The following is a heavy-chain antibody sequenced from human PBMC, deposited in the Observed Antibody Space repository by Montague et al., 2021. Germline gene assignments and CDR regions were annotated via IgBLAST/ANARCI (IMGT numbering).Heavy chain of an antibody. CDR2: TYYRSKWYN. V-gene: IGHV6-1*01. Sequence: CAISGDSVSSNDATWNWIRQSPSRRLERLGRTYYRSKWYNEYAISVKSRITVNPDTSKNQFSLLLNSVTPEDTAVYYCARGWQKRFDPWGQGTLVTVSS. CDR1: GDSVSSNDAT. CDR3: ARGWQKRFDP. J-gene: IGHJ5*02. D-gene: IGHD5-24*01.